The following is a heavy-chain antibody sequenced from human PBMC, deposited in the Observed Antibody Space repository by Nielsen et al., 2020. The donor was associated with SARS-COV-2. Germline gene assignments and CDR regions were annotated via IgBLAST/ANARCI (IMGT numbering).Heavy chain of an antibody. V-gene: IGHV3-23*01. CDR1: GFTFSSYA. J-gene: IGHJ5*02. CDR2: ISGSGGST. Sequence: GESLKISCAASGFTFSSYAMSWVRRAPGKGLEWVSAISGSGGSTYYADSVKGRFTISRDNSKNTLYLQMNSLRAEDTAVYYCAGGTVTHPDLWGQGTLVTVSS. CDR3: AGGTVTHPDL. D-gene: IGHD4-17*01.